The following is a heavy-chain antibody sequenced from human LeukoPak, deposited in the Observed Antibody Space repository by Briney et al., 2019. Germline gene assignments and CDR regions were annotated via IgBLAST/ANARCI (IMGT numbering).Heavy chain of an antibody. Sequence: ASGKVSCEGSGYTFTRYDINWVRQATGKGLEWMGWMNPNSGNTGYAQKFQGRVTMTRNTSISTAYMEVSSLRSEDTAVYYCARKYLSGSGKPHFDYWGQGTLVTVSS. CDR2: MNPNSGNT. J-gene: IGHJ4*02. D-gene: IGHD3-10*01. V-gene: IGHV1-8*01. CDR3: ARKYLSGSGKPHFDY. CDR1: GYTFTRYD.